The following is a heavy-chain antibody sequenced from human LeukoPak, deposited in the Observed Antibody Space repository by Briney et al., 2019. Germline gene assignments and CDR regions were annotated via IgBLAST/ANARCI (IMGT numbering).Heavy chain of an antibody. Sequence: GASVKVSCKASGYTFTSYDINWVRQATGQGLEWMGWMNPNSGNTGYAQKFQGRVTMTRNTSISTAYMELSSLRSEDTAVYYCARGPYYDILTGYYKEGVDYWGQGTLVTVSS. V-gene: IGHV1-8*01. D-gene: IGHD3-9*01. CDR3: ARGPYYDILTGYYKEGVDY. J-gene: IGHJ4*02. CDR1: GYTFTSYD. CDR2: MNPNSGNT.